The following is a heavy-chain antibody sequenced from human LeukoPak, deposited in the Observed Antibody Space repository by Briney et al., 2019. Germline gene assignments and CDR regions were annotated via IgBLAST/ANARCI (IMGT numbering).Heavy chain of an antibody. D-gene: IGHD5-18*01. J-gene: IGHJ4*02. CDR3: ARDRSTNSYAEYFFDY. Sequence: GGSLRLSCAASGFTFSTYSMNWVRQAPGKGLEWVSSISSSSYIYYADSVKGRFTISRDNPKNSLFLQMNSLRAEDTALYYCARDRSTNSYAEYFFDYWGQGTLVTVSS. V-gene: IGHV3-21*01. CDR1: GFTFSTYS. CDR2: ISSSSYI.